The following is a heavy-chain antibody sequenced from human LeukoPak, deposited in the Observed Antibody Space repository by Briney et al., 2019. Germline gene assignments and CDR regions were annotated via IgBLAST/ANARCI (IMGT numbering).Heavy chain of an antibody. CDR3: AKDVGSFGIDY. CDR2: IYSGGST. J-gene: IGHJ4*02. D-gene: IGHD3-10*01. CDR1: GFTVSSNY. V-gene: IGHV3-53*01. Sequence: GGSLRLSCAASGFTVSSNYMSWVRQAPGEGLEWVSVIYSGGSTYYADSVKGRYTISRDNSKNPLYLQMNSLRAEDTAVYFCAKDVGSFGIDYWGQGTLVTVSS.